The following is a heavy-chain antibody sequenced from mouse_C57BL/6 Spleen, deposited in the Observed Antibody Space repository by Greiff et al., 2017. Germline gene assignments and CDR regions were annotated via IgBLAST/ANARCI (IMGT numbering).Heavy chain of an antibody. CDR3: ARCPTTFFYAMDY. D-gene: IGHD6-1*01. Sequence: QVQLQQSGAELVKPGASVKLSCKASGYTFTSSWMHWVKQRPGRGLEWIGRIDPNSGGTKYNEKFKSKATLTVDKSSSTAYMQLSSLTSEDSAVYYCARCPTTFFYAMDYWGQGTSVTVSS. CDR1: GYTFTSSW. J-gene: IGHJ4*01. CDR2: IDPNSGGT. V-gene: IGHV1-72*01.